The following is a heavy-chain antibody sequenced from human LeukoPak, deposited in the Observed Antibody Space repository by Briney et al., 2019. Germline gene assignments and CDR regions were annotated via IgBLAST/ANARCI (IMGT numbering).Heavy chain of an antibody. CDR2: IYYSGST. CDR3: ARNNTLMLYPRGGEDKGFDY. CDR1: GVSISSSSYY. V-gene: IGHV4-39*01. D-gene: IGHD2-8*01. J-gene: IGHJ4*02. Sequence: SETLCLTCTVSGVSISSSSYYWAWIRQPPGKGLEWIGSIYYSGSTHYNPSLKSRVTISVDTSKNEFSLKLTSVTAADTAVYYCARNNTLMLYPRGGEDKGFDYWGQGTLVTVSS.